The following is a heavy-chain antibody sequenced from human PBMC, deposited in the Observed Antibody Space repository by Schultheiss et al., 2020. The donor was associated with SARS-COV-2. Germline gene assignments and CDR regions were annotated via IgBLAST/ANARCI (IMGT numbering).Heavy chain of an antibody. CDR2: VSGSGGST. V-gene: IGHV3-23*01. J-gene: IGHJ6*03. Sequence: ESLKISCAASGFTFSTYWMSWVRQAPGKGLEWVSVVSGSGGSTYYADSVKGRFTISRDNSKNTLYLQMNSLRAEDTAVYYCAKEGYDSSGYQPFYYYYYMDVWGKGTTVTVSS. CDR3: AKEGYDSSGYQPFYYYYYMDV. D-gene: IGHD3-22*01. CDR1: GFTFSTYW.